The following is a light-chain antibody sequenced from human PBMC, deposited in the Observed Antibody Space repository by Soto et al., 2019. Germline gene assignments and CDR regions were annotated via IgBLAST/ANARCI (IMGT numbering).Light chain of an antibody. V-gene: IGKV1-39*01. CDR3: QQSYDDPRT. CDR1: QSISNF. Sequence: DIQMTQSPTSLSASLGDRVTITCRASQSISNFVNWYQQKPGKAPKLLIYTSSSLQSGVPSRFSGSGSGTDFTLTISSLQPEDFATYYCQQSYDDPRTFGQGTKVEIK. CDR2: TSS. J-gene: IGKJ1*01.